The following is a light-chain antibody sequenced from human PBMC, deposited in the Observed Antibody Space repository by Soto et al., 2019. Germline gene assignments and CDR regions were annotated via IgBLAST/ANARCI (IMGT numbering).Light chain of an antibody. CDR1: TSNIGTNP. V-gene: IGLV1-44*01. CDR3: ATWDDSLNVV. J-gene: IGLJ2*01. CDR2: SND. Sequence: QSVLTQSPSASGTPGQRVSISCSGSTSNIGTNPVSWYQHVPGTAPKLLIYSNDQRPSAVPGRFSGSKSGTSASLAISGLLSEDEADYYCATWDDSLNVVFGGGTKVTVL.